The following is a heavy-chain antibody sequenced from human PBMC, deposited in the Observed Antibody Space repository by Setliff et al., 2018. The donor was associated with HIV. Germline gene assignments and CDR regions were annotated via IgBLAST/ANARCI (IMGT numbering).Heavy chain of an antibody. J-gene: IGHJ3*02. CDR1: GYSFNTYG. CDR3: ARDWNYFASGSNPFDI. Sequence: ASVKVSCKTSGYSFNTYGIGWMRQAPGQGLEWMGWISAYNGKTNLAQRFQGRLTVTTDSSTSTAYMELRSLRSDDSAVYFCARDWNYFASGSNPFDIWGQGTMSPSPQ. CDR2: ISAYNGKT. V-gene: IGHV1-18*01. D-gene: IGHD3-10*01.